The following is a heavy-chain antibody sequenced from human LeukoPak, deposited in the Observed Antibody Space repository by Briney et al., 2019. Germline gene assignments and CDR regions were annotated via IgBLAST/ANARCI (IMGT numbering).Heavy chain of an antibody. J-gene: IGHJ4*02. CDR3: AKDFSSGDY. Sequence: GGSLRLSCGASGFTFSSYAMSWVRQAPGKGLEWVAVISYDGSNKYYADSVKGRFTISRDNSKNTLYLQMNSLRAEDTAVYYCAKDFSSGDYWGQGTLVTVSS. D-gene: IGHD6-19*01. CDR2: ISYDGSNK. V-gene: IGHV3-30*18. CDR1: GFTFSSYA.